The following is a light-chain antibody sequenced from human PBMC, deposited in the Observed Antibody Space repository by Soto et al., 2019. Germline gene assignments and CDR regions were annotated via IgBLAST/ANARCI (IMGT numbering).Light chain of an antibody. V-gene: IGLV1-40*01. J-gene: IGLJ3*02. CDR3: QSYDSRLSALV. CDR2: TNS. CDR1: SSNIGAGYD. Sequence: QSVLTQPPSVSGAPGQGVTISCAGTSSNIGAGYDVHWYQQVPGTAPKLLIYTNSNRPSGVPDRFSCSKSGTSASLAITGLQAADEADYYCQSYDSRLSALVFGGGTKLTVL.